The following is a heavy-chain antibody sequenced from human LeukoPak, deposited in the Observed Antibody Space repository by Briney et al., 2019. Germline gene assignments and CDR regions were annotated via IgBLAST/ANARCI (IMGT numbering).Heavy chain of an antibody. V-gene: IGHV3-30*18. D-gene: IGHD3-16*01. CDR1: GFTFSSYG. Sequence: GGSLRLSCAASGFTFSSYGMHWVRQAPGKGLEWVAVISYDGSSKYYADSVKGRFTISRDNSKNTLYLQMNSLRAEDTAVYYCAKDLGGYDYYMDVWGKGTTVTVSS. J-gene: IGHJ6*03. CDR3: AKDLGGYDYYMDV. CDR2: ISYDGSSK.